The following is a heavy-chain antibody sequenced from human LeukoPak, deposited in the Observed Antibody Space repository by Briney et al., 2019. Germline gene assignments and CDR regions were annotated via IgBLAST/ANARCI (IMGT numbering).Heavy chain of an antibody. CDR3: ARGDFCSKSNCYLRPMDV. V-gene: IGHV4-59*01. D-gene: IGHD3-3*01. Sequence: SETLSLTCTVSGGSISDYYWNWIRQPPGKGLEWIGYINYSGSTTYNPSPKSRVTMSVDTAKNQFSLKLRSVTAADTAVYYCARGDFCSKSNCYLRPMDVWGKGTTVTVSS. CDR2: INYSGST. CDR1: GGSISDYY. J-gene: IGHJ6*03.